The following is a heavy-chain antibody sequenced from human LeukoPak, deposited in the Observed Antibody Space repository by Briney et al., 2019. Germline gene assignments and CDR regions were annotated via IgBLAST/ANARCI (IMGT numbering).Heavy chain of an antibody. CDR3: ARDRVTHYYDSSGYPPASDY. D-gene: IGHD3-22*01. CDR2: MNPHSGST. V-gene: IGHV1-8*01. J-gene: IGHJ4*02. Sequence: ASVRVSCKASGYTFTSYDINWVRQATGQGLEWMGWMNPHSGSTGYARKFQGRVTMTTDTSTSTAYMELRSLRSDDTAVYYCARDRVTHYYDSSGYPPASDYWGQGTLVTVSS. CDR1: GYTFTSYD.